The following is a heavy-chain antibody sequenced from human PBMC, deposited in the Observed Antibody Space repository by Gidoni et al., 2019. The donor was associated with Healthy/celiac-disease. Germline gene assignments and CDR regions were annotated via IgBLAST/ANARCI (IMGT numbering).Heavy chain of an antibody. CDR3: AKDGTALFYYDSSGSNTGEYFQH. CDR2: ISWNSGSI. J-gene: IGHJ1*01. CDR1: GFTFDDYA. V-gene: IGHV3-9*01. D-gene: IGHD3-22*01. Sequence: EVQLVESGGGLVQPGRSLRLSCAAPGFTFDDYAMHLVRQAPGKGLEWVSGISWNSGSIGYADSVKGRFTISRDNAKNSLYLQMNSLRAEDTALYYCAKDGTALFYYDSSGSNTGEYFQHWGQGTLVTVSS.